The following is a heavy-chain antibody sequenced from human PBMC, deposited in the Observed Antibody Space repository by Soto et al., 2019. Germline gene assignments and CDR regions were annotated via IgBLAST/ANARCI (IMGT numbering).Heavy chain of an antibody. CDR3: ARDLDYYDSSGYYFRGAFDI. J-gene: IGHJ3*02. V-gene: IGHV1-69*01. D-gene: IGHD3-22*01. CDR2: IIPIFGTA. CDR1: GGTFSSYA. Sequence: QVQLVQSGAEVKKPGSSVKVSCKASGGTFSSYAISWVRQAPGQGLEWMGGIIPIFGTANYAQKFQGRVTITADESTSTAYMELSSLRSEDTAVYYCARDLDYYDSSGYYFRGAFDIWGQVTMVTVSS.